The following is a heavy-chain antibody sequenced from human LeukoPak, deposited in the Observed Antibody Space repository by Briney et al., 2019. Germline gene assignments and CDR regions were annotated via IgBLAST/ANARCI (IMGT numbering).Heavy chain of an antibody. D-gene: IGHD1-26*01. CDR1: GGSISSYF. CDR2: IYSSGST. J-gene: IGHJ4*02. CDR3: ARARSGSLDY. V-gene: IGHV4-4*07. Sequence: SETLSLTCTVSGGSISSYFWSWIRQPAGKGLEWVGRIYSSGSTNDNPSLRSRVNMSVDTSKNQFSLKLTSVTAADTAVYYCARARSGSLDYWGQGTLVTVSS.